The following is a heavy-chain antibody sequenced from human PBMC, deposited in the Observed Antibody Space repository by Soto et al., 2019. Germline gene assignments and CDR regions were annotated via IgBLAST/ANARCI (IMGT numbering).Heavy chain of an antibody. J-gene: IGHJ4*02. D-gene: IGHD5-12*01. Sequence: QVQLVQSGAEVKKPGSSVTVSCKASGGTFSSYAISWVRQAPGQGLEWMGGIIPIFGTANYAQKFQGRVTITADESTSTSYRELSSLRSEDTAVYYCARVRYSGYEGADYWGQGTLVTVSS. CDR2: IIPIFGTA. V-gene: IGHV1-69*01. CDR1: GGTFSSYA. CDR3: ARVRYSGYEGADY.